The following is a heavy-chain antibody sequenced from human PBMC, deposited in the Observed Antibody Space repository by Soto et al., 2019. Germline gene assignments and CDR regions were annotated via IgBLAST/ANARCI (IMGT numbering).Heavy chain of an antibody. J-gene: IGHJ4*02. CDR2: IQYSGDT. V-gene: IGHV4-61*08. CDR1: GGSVGSGAYY. Sequence: SETLSLTCIVSGGSVGSGAYYWSWIRQPPGSALEWIGYIQYSGDTNYNPSLKSRVTISVDTSKTQFSLNLYSVTAADTAVYYCARQPPNLRPAAPGEFDYWGQGTLVTVSS. CDR3: ARQPPNLRPAAPGEFDY. D-gene: IGHD6-13*01.